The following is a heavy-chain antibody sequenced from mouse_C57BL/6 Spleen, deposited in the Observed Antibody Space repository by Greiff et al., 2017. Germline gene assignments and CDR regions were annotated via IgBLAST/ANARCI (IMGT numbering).Heavy chain of an antibody. CDR1: GFTFSDYG. D-gene: IGHD2-4*01. Sequence: EVMLVESGGGLVKPGGSLKLSCAASGFTFSDYGMHWVRQAPEKGLEWVAYISSGSSTIYYADTVKGRFTISRDNAKNTLFLQMTSLRSEDTAMYYCARGYDYPLYAMDYWGQGTSVTVSS. CDR3: ARGYDYPLYAMDY. V-gene: IGHV5-17*01. J-gene: IGHJ4*01. CDR2: ISSGSSTI.